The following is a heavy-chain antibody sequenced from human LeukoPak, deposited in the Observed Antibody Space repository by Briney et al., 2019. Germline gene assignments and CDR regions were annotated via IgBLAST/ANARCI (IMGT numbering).Heavy chain of an antibody. CDR3: ARGYGYSSSSGPHYFDY. V-gene: IGHV4-34*01. D-gene: IGHD6-6*01. Sequence: SETLSLTCAVYGGSFSGYYWSWIRQPPGKGLEWIGEINHSGSTNYNPSLKSRVTISVDTSKNQFSLKLSSVTTADTAVYYCARGYGYSSSSGPHYFDYWGQGTLVTVSS. CDR2: INHSGST. CDR1: GGSFSGYY. J-gene: IGHJ4*02.